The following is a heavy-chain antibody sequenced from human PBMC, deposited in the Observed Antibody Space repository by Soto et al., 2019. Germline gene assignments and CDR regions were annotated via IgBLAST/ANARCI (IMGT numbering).Heavy chain of an antibody. Sequence: EVQLVESGGDLVQPGGSLRLSCAASGFTFSSHWMSWVRQAPGKGLEWVANMNQDGSAKNYVDSVKGRFTISRDNANNALYLLMNRLSAVDADVYYCSKSGGVEHGGQGTLVTVSS. CDR3: SKSGGVEH. V-gene: IGHV3-7*05. J-gene: IGHJ4*02. CDR1: GFTFSSHW. CDR2: MNQDGSAK. D-gene: IGHD1-1*01.